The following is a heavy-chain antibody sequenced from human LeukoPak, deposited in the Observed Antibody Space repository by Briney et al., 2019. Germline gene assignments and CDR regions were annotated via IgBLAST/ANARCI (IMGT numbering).Heavy chain of an antibody. CDR2: ISSSGSTI. V-gene: IGHV3-11*01. J-gene: IGHJ4*02. D-gene: IGHD4-23*01. CDR1: GFTFSDYY. CDR3: ARVGFCGNYYFDY. Sequence: GGSLRLSCAASGFTFSDYYMSWIRQAPRKGLEWVSYISSSGSTIYYADSVKGRFTISRDNAKNSLYLQMNSLRAEDTAVYYCARVGFCGNYYFDYWGQGTLVTVSS.